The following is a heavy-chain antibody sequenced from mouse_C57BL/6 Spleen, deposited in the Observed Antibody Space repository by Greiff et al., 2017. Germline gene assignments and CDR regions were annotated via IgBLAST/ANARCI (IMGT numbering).Heavy chain of an antibody. CDR3: ARGREEGITTVVAPYYAMDY. J-gene: IGHJ4*01. Sequence: VQLKESGPELVKPGASVKIPCKASGYTFTDYNMDWVKQSHGKSLEWIGDINPNNGGTIYNQKFKGKATLTVDKSSSTAYMELRSLTSEDTAVYYCARGREEGITTVVAPYYAMDYWGQGTSVTVSS. D-gene: IGHD1-1*01. CDR1: GYTFTDYN. V-gene: IGHV1-18*01. CDR2: INPNNGGT.